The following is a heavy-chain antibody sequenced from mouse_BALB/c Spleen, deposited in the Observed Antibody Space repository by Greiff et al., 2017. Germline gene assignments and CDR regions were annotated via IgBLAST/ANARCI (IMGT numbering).Heavy chain of an antibody. CDR3: ARHLYYDYDRFAY. D-gene: IGHD2-4*01. Sequence: VMLVESGPELVKPGASVKISCKASGYTFTNYWLGWVKQRPGHGLEWIGDIYPGGGYTNYNEKFKGKATLTADTSSSTAYMQLSSLTSEDSAVYFCARHLYYDYDRFAYWGQGTLVTVSA. CDR2: IYPGGGYT. J-gene: IGHJ3*01. V-gene: IGHV1-63*02. CDR1: GYTFTNYW.